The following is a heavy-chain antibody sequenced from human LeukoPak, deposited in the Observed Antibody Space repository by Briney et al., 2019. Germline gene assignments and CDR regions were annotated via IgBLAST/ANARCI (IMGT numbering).Heavy chain of an antibody. V-gene: IGHV1-2*02. Sequence: ASVKVSCKASGYTFTGYYMHWGRQAPGQGLEWMGWINPNSGGTNYAQKFQGRVTMTRDTSISTAYMELSRLRSDDTAVYYCARDLDYDSSGYLLNYWGQGTLVTVSS. CDR3: ARDLDYDSSGYLLNY. J-gene: IGHJ4*02. CDR2: INPNSGGT. D-gene: IGHD3-22*01. CDR1: GYTFTGYY.